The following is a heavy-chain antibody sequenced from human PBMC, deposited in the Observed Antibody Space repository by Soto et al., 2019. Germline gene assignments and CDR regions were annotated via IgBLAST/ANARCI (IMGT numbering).Heavy chain of an antibody. Sequence: SVKVSCKASGGTFSSYAISWVRQAPGQGLEWMGGIIPIFGTANYAQKFQGRVTITADESTSTAYMELSSLRSEDTAVYYCAREGRGMYYDILTGSDPFDIWGQGTMVPVSS. D-gene: IGHD3-9*01. J-gene: IGHJ3*02. V-gene: IGHV1-69*13. CDR2: IIPIFGTA. CDR3: AREGRGMYYDILTGSDPFDI. CDR1: GGTFSSYA.